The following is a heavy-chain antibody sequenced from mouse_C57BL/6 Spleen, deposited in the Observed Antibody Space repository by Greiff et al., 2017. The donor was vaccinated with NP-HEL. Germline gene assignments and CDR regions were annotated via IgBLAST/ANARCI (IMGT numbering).Heavy chain of an antibody. CDR3: AKNNYGWYFDV. V-gene: IGHV5-17*01. CDR1: GFTFSDYG. J-gene: IGHJ1*03. D-gene: IGHD5-1-1*01. CDR2: ISSGSSTI. Sequence: EVQRVESGGGLVKPGGSLKLSCAASGFTFSDYGMHWVRQAPEKGLEWVAYISSGSSTIYYAVTVKGRFTISRDNAKNTLFLQMTSLRSEDTAMYYCAKNNYGWYFDVWGTGTTVTVSS.